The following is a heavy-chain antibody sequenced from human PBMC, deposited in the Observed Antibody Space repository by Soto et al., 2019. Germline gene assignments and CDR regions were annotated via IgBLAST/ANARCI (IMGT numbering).Heavy chain of an antibody. CDR1: GFTFSSYE. V-gene: IGHV3-48*03. Sequence: GGSLRLSCAASGFTFSSYEMNWVRQAPGKGLEWVSYISSSGSSIYYADSVKGRFTISRDNAKNSLYLQMNSLRAEDTAVYYCARGPGKYCSSTSCSSPPYYFDYWGQGTLVTVSS. CDR2: ISSSGSSI. J-gene: IGHJ4*02. CDR3: ARGPGKYCSSTSCSSPPYYFDY. D-gene: IGHD2-2*01.